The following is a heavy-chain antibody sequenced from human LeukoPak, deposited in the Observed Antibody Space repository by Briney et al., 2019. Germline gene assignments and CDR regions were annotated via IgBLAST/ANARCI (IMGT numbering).Heavy chain of an antibody. Sequence: ASVKVSCKASGGTFSSYAISWVRQAPGQGLEWMGGIIPIFGTANYAQKFQGRVTITADESTSTAYMELSSLRSEDTAVYYCARVPPPYYYYGMDVWGQGTTVTVSS. J-gene: IGHJ6*02. CDR2: IIPIFGTA. CDR3: ARVPPPYYYYGMDV. V-gene: IGHV1-69*01. CDR1: GGTFSSYA.